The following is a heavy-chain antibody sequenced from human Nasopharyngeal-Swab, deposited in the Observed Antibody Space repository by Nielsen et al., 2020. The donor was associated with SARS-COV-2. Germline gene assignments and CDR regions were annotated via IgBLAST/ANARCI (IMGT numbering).Heavy chain of an antibody. D-gene: IGHD1-26*01. CDR3: ARESYSWSWYGPDY. V-gene: IGHV3-74*03. CDR1: GFTFTDYW. Sequence: GGSLRLSCTVSGFTFTDYWMHWLRQSPGKGPVWLSRIDNDGSSTTYADSERGRFTISRDNARNTLFLQLHSLRAEDTAVYYCARESYSWSWYGPDYWGQGTQVTVSS. CDR2: IDNDGSST. J-gene: IGHJ4*02.